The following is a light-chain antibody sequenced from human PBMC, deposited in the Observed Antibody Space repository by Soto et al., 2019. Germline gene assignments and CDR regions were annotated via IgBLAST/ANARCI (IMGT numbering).Light chain of an antibody. V-gene: IGLV2-14*03. Sequence: QSSLTQPASVSGSPVQSITVSCTGVSTDVGDSTYVSWYQQHPGKSPRLIIFDVNNRPSGVYPRFSGSKSGNTASLTISGLQAEDEAHYLCTSYRSGXLYVVGNGTKVXV. CDR1: STDVGDSTY. CDR2: DVN. CDR3: TSYRSGXLYV. J-gene: IGLJ1*01.